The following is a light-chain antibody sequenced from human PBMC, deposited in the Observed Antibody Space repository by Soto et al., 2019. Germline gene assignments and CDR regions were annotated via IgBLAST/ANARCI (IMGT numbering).Light chain of an antibody. Sequence: ENVLTQSPGTLSLSPGETATLSCRASQSVGGGYVAWYQQKPGQAPRLLIYGASSTATGIPDRFSGSGSGTDFTLTISRLEPEDFAMYYCQQYGGSPLVTFGGGTKVEIK. CDR1: QSVGGGY. CDR3: QQYGGSPLVT. CDR2: GAS. V-gene: IGKV3-20*01. J-gene: IGKJ4*01.